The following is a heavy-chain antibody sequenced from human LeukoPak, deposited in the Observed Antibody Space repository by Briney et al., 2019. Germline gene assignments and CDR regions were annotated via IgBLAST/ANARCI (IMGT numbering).Heavy chain of an antibody. CDR2: IYHSGST. CDR1: GGSISSSNW. Sequence: PSETLSLTCAVSGGSISSSNWWSWVRQPPGKGLEWIGEIYHSGSTNYNPSLKSRVTISVDKSKNQFSLKLSSVTAADTAVYYCARVDGDSSSWVLGEYYFDYWGQGTLVTVSS. J-gene: IGHJ4*02. CDR3: ARVDGDSSSWVLGEYYFDY. V-gene: IGHV4-4*02. D-gene: IGHD6-13*01.